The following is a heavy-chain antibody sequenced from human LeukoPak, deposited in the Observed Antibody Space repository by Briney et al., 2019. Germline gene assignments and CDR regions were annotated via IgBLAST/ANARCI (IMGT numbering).Heavy chain of an antibody. J-gene: IGHJ6*03. CDR3: ARVVLYYSYMDV. CDR1: GFTFSSHW. Sequence: GGSPRLSCAASGFTFSSHWMTWVRQAPGKGLERVANIKEDGSEKKYVASVKGRFTISRDNAKNSLYLQMNSLRAEDTAVYYCARVVLYYSYMDVWGKGTTVTVSS. V-gene: IGHV3-7*01. D-gene: IGHD6-13*01. CDR2: IKEDGSEK.